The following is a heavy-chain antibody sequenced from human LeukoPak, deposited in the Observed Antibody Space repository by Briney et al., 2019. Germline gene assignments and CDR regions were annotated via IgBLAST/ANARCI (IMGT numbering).Heavy chain of an antibody. CDR2: IHYSGRI. CDR3: SRGTDAYKCGNS. V-gene: IGHV4-34*01. D-gene: IGHD5-24*01. Sequence: PSETLSLTCAVYGGSFSGYYWTWIRRPPGKGLEWIGEIHYSGRIHYNPSLKSRVTISADTSSNHFSLKMNSVTAADTAVYYCSRGTDAYKCGNSWGQGTLVTVPS. J-gene: IGHJ4*02. CDR1: GGSFSGYY.